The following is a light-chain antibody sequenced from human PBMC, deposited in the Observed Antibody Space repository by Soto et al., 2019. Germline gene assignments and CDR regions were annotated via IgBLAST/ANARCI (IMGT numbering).Light chain of an antibody. CDR1: QSVSSN. CDR3: QQYNKWPPLT. CDR2: GAS. J-gene: IGKJ4*01. V-gene: IGKV3-15*01. Sequence: EIVMTQSTATLSVSPGERATLSCRASQSVSSNLAWYQQKPGQAPRLLIYGASTRATGIPARFSGSGSGTEFTLTISSLQSEDFAVYHCQQYNKWPPLTFGGGTKVEIK.